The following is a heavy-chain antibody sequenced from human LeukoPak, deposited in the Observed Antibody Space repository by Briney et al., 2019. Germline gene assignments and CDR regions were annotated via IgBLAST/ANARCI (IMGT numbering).Heavy chain of an antibody. D-gene: IGHD2-21*01. CDR2: IYYSGGT. CDR3: ARRYCGGDCYLENGAFDI. Sequence: SETLSLTCTVAGDSISSSSYYWGWIRQPPGKGLEWTGNIYYSGGTYYNPSLRSRVTISVDTSKNQFSLKLSSVTAADTAVYYCARRYCGGDCYLENGAFDIWGQGTMVTVSS. CDR1: GDSISSSSYY. J-gene: IGHJ3*02. V-gene: IGHV4-39*01.